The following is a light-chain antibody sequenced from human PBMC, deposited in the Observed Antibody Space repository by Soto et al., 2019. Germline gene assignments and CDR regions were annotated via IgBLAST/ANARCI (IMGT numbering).Light chain of an antibody. CDR3: QQYNTYWT. CDR2: KAS. V-gene: IGKV1-5*03. J-gene: IGKJ1*01. CDR1: QSISSW. Sequence: DIQMTQSPSTLSASIGDRVTITCRASQSISSWLAWYQQKPGKAPKLLIYKASILESGVPSRFSGSGSGPEFSLTISSLQPEDFATYYCQQYNTYWTFAQGTKVEIK.